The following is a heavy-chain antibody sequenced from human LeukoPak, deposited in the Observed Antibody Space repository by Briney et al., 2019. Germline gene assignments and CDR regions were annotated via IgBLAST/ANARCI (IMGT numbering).Heavy chain of an antibody. CDR3: ARHYYYDSKAYFDY. D-gene: IGHD3-22*01. Sequence: PGGSLRLSCAASGFTFTSYWIHWVRQTPGKGLEWIGEIYHSGSTNYNPSLKSRVTISVDKSKNQFSLKLTSVTAADTAVYYCARHYYYDSKAYFDYWGQGTLVTVSS. CDR2: IYHSGST. V-gene: IGHV4-4*02. CDR1: GFTFTSYW. J-gene: IGHJ4*02.